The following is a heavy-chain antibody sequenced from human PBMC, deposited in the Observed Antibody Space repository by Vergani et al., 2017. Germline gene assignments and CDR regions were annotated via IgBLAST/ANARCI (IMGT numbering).Heavy chain of an antibody. CDR1: GGTFSSYT. J-gene: IGHJ4*02. Sequence: QVQLVQSGAEVKKPGSSVKVSCKASGGTFSSYTISWVRQAPGQGLEWMGRIIPILGIANYAPKFQGRVTITADKSTSTAYMELSSLRSEDTAVYYCAKDAGYNWNYAYFDYWGQGTLVTVSS. V-gene: IGHV1-69*08. CDR3: AKDAGYNWNYAYFDY. D-gene: IGHD1-7*01. CDR2: IIPILGIA.